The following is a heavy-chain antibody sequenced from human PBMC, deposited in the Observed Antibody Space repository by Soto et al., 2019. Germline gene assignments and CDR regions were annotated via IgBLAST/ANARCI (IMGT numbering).Heavy chain of an antibody. CDR2: IDTPGDT. V-gene: IGHV3-13*04. D-gene: IGHD3-22*01. CDR1: GFTFSSYD. J-gene: IGHJ6*02. Sequence: EVQLVESGGGLVQPGGSLRLSCAASGFTFSSYDMHWVRQATGKGLEWVSAIDTPGDTYYPVSVKGRFTISRENANHSLYLQINSLRAGDPAVYYCARSPPGGYHYYYGMDVWGQGTTVTIS. CDR3: ARSPPGGYHYYYGMDV.